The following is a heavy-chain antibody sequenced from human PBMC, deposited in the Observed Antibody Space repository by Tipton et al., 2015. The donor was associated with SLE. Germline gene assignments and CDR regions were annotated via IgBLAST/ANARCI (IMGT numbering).Heavy chain of an antibody. CDR1: GTSISSQN. Sequence: TLSLTCTVSGTSISSQNCSWIRQPPGKGLQWIGYIYNRGNTYFTPSLKSRVTISVDRAKNQFSLKLTSVTAADTAVYYCARGLGGGSCSGDYWGQGTLVTVSS. CDR2: IYNRGNT. D-gene: IGHD2-15*01. CDR3: ARGLGGGSCSGDY. V-gene: IGHV4-4*08. J-gene: IGHJ4*02.